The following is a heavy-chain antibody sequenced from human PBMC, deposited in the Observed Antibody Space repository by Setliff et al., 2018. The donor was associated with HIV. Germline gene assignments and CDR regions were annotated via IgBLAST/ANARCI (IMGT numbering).Heavy chain of an antibody. Sequence: GASVKVSCKASGYTFTDYFIHWVRQAPGQGLEWMGWISPHNGDTKYSQKFQDRVTFTRDNSATTAYLDLSSLGFEDSAIYYCAIGGGDGHPTWVYWGLGTLVTVSS. CDR1: GYTFTDYF. J-gene: IGHJ4*02. CDR3: AIGGGDGHPTWVY. D-gene: IGHD3-16*01. CDR2: ISPHNGDT. V-gene: IGHV1-3*01.